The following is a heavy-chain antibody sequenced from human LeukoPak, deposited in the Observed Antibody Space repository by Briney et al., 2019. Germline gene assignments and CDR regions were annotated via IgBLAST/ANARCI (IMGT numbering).Heavy chain of an antibody. D-gene: IGHD1-26*01. J-gene: IGHJ4*02. CDR2: IFYSGST. V-gene: IGHV4-39*01. CDR1: GVSISTTPYY. Sequence: PSETLSLTCEVSGVSISTTPYYWAWIRQPPGKTLEWIANIFYSGSTYYNLSLRSRVTISVDTSRNEISLKLSSVAATDTAIYYCGRNGENWEGGGSYVFFAPGGGGPLVPVS. CDR3: GRNGENWEGGGSYVFFAP.